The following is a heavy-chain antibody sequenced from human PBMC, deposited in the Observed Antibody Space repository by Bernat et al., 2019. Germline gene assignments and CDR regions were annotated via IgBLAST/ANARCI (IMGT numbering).Heavy chain of an antibody. CDR3: ARGKVWNDVYYYYGMDV. V-gene: IGHV1-69*12. CDR1: GGTFSSYV. D-gene: IGHD1-1*01. J-gene: IGHJ6*02. CDR2: IIPIFGTA. Sequence: QVQLVQSGAEVKKPGSSVKVSCKASGGTFSSYVISWVRQAPGQGLEWMGGIIPIFGTANYAQKFQGRVTITADESTSTAYMELSSLRSEDTAVYYCARGKVWNDVYYYYGMDVWGQGTTVTVSS.